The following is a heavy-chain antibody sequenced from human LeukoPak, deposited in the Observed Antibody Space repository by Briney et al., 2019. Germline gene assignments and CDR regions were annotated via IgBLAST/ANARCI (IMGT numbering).Heavy chain of an antibody. CDR1: GFTLSSYS. J-gene: IGHJ4*02. CDR2: ISSTSSYK. V-gene: IGHV3-21*01. D-gene: IGHD3/OR15-3a*01. Sequence: GGSLRLSYAASGFTLSSYSMNWVRQAPGKWLEWVSSISSTSSYKYYADSVKGRFTISRDNAKNSLYLQMNSLRADDTAVYYCARDPWTSDYWGQGTLVTVSS. CDR3: ARDPWTSDY.